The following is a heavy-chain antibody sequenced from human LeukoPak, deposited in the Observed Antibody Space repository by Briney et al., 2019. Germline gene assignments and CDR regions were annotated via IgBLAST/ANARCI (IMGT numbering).Heavy chain of an antibody. CDR3: ARGSSSWYWFDP. V-gene: IGHV4-4*07. Sequence: SETLSLTWTVSGGSISSYYWSWIRQPAGKGLEWIGRIYTSGSTNYNPSLKSRVTMSVDTSKNQFSLKLSSVIAADTAVYYCARGSSSWYWFDPWGQGTLVTVSS. D-gene: IGHD6-13*01. J-gene: IGHJ5*02. CDR1: GGSISSYY. CDR2: IYTSGST.